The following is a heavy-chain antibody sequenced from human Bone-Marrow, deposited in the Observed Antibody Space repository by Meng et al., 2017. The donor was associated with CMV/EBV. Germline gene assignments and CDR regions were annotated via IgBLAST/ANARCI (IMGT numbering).Heavy chain of an antibody. J-gene: IGHJ4*02. D-gene: IGHD6-6*01. CDR1: GGSFSGYY. V-gene: IGHV4-34*01. CDR3: ATNSQSIAARRNWYYFDY. Sequence: SETLSLTCAVYGGSFSGYYWSWIRQPPGKGLEWIGKINHSGSTNYNPSLKSRLTISVDTSKNQFSLKLSSVTAADTAVYYCATNSQSIAARRNWYYFDYWGQGTLVTVSS. CDR2: INHSGST.